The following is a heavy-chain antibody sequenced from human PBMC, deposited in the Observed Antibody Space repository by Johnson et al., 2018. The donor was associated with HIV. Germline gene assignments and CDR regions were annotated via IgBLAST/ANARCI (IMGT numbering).Heavy chain of an antibody. CDR3: AKDRVVIAAHEV. CDR2: ISYDGSNK. CDR1: GFTVSSNY. V-gene: IGHV3-30*18. D-gene: IGHD2-21*01. J-gene: IGHJ3*01. Sequence: QVQLVESGGGLVQPGGSLRLSCAASGFTVSSNYMTWVRQAPGKGLEWVAVISYDGSNKYYADSVKGRFTISRDNSKNTLYLQMNSLRAEDTAVYYCAKDRVVIAAHEVWGLGTMVTVSS.